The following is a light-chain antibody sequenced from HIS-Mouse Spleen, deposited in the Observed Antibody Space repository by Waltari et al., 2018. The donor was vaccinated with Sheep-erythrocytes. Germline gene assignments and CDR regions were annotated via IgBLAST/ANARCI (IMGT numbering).Light chain of an antibody. J-gene: IGLJ1*01. CDR3: CSYAGSYNHV. CDR1: SSDVGSYNY. CDR2: DVS. V-gene: IGLV2-11*01. Sequence: QSARTQPRAVAGSPGQAVTISCTGTSSDVGSYNYVSWYQQHPGKAPKLMIYDVSKRPSGVPDRFSGSKSGNTASLTISGLQAEDEADYYCCSYAGSYNHVFATGTKVTVL.